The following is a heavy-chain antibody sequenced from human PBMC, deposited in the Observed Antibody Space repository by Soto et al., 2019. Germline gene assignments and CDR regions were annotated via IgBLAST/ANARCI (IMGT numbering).Heavy chain of an antibody. CDR1: GFTFSSYS. CDR2: IRSSSSYI. D-gene: IGHD6-19*01. J-gene: IGHJ2*01. V-gene: IGHV3-21*01. Sequence: EVQLVESGGGLVKPGGSLRLSCAASGFTFSSYSMNWVRQAPGKGLVWVSSIRSSSSYIYYADSVKGRFTISRDNAKNSLYLQMNSLRAEDTAVYFCARDQVAGTRYFDLWGRGTLVTVSS. CDR3: ARDQVAGTRYFDL.